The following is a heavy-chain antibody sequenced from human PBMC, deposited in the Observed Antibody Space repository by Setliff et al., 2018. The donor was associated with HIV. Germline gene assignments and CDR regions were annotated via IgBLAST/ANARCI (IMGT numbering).Heavy chain of an antibody. D-gene: IGHD2-2*01. CDR2: IYYSGNT. Sequence: YYWSWIRQHPGKGLEWIGYIYYSGNTNYNPSLKSRVTISVDTSKKQFSLKLSSVIAADTAVYYCARPLPIGGYCSSTSCQGAFDFWGQGTMVTVSS. V-gene: IGHV4-59*08. CDR3: ARPLPIGGYCSSTSCQGAFDF. J-gene: IGHJ3*01. CDR1: YY.